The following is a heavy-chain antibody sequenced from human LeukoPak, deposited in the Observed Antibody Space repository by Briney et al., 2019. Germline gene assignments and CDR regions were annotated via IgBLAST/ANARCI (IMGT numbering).Heavy chain of an antibody. D-gene: IGHD5-18*01. CDR2: ISGSGGST. CDR3: AKDLVGYSYGAFDY. J-gene: IGHJ4*02. CDR1: GFTFSSYA. V-gene: IGHV3-23*01. Sequence: PGGSLRLSCAASGFTFSSYAMSWVRQAPGKGLEWVSAISGSGGSTYYADSVKGRLTISRDNSKNTLYLQMNSLRAEDTAVYYCAKDLVGYSYGAFDYWGQGTLVTVSS.